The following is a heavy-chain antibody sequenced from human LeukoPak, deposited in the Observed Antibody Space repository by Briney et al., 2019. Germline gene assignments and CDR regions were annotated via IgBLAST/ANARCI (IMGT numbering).Heavy chain of an antibody. Sequence: PSETLSLTCTVSGASISRSDYFWGWIRQPPGKGLEWIGSIYYSGSTYYSPSLKGRVTISVDTSKNQFSLKLNSVTAADTAVYYCARRRLRGGNGLDPPINYGMDVWGQGTTVTVSS. V-gene: IGHV4-39*01. CDR2: IYYSGST. CDR1: GASISRSDYF. D-gene: IGHD5-12*01. J-gene: IGHJ6*02. CDR3: ARRRLRGGNGLDPPINYGMDV.